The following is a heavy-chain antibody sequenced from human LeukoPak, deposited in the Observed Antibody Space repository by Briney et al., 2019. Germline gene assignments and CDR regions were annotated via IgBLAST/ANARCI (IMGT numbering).Heavy chain of an antibody. D-gene: IGHD1-26*01. CDR1: GFTVSSIY. Sequence: GGSLRLSCAASGFTVSSIYMSWVRRAPGKGLEWVSVIYSGGSTYYADSVKGRFTISRDNSKNTLYLQMNSLRAEDTAVYYCARYPHGATSTGFDYWGQGTLVTVSS. CDR3: ARYPHGATSTGFDY. J-gene: IGHJ4*02. CDR2: IYSGGST. V-gene: IGHV3-66*01.